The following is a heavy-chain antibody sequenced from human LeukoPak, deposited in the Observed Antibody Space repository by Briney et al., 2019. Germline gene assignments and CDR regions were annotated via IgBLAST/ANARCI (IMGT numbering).Heavy chain of an antibody. CDR1: GYTFTDYL. J-gene: IGHJ4*02. Sequence: ASVKVSCKASGYTFTDYLMHWVRQAPGQGLEWMGWINPNGGGTSSAQKFQGRVTMTRDTSISTAYMELSTLRSDDTAVYYCARDRNGDGFAYFDYWGQGTLVTVSS. CDR2: INPNGGGT. D-gene: IGHD5-24*01. CDR3: ARDRNGDGFAYFDY. V-gene: IGHV1-2*02.